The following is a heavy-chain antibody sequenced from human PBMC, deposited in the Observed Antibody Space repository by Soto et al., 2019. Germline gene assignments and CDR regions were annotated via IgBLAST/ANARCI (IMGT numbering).Heavy chain of an antibody. D-gene: IGHD2-15*01. J-gene: IGHJ5*02. V-gene: IGHV1-69*13. CDR3: ARVSPTLGYCSGGSCYFSWFDP. CDR2: IIPIFGTA. CDR1: GGTFSSYA. Sequence: GASVKVSCKASGGTFSSYAISWVRQAPGQGLEWMGGIIPIFGTANYAQKFQGRVTITADESTSTAYMELSSLRSEDTAVYYCARVSPTLGYCSGGSCYFSWFDPWGQGTLVTVSS.